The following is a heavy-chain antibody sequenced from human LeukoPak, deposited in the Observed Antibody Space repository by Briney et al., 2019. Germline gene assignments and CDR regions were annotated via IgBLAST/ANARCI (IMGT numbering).Heavy chain of an antibody. Sequence: GGSLRLSCAASGFTVSSNYMNWVRQAPGKGLEWVSYISSSSSSISYADSVKGRFTISRDNAKNSLYLQMNSLRDGDTAVYYCAREIRGGTFDYWGQGTLVTVSS. D-gene: IGHD3-10*01. V-gene: IGHV3-48*02. J-gene: IGHJ4*02. CDR1: GFTVSSNY. CDR3: AREIRGGTFDY. CDR2: ISSSSSSI.